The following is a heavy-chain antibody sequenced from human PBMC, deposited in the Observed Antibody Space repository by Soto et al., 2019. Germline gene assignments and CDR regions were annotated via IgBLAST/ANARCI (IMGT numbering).Heavy chain of an antibody. CDR3: AREAGYYDSSGNDAFDI. V-gene: IGHV3-48*02. CDR1: GFTFSSYS. D-gene: IGHD3-22*01. CDR2: ISSSSSTI. J-gene: IGHJ3*02. Sequence: GGSLRLSCAASGFTFSSYSMNWVHQAPGKGLEWVSYISSSSSTIYYADSVKGRFTISRDNAKNSLYLQMNSLRDEDTAVYYCAREAGYYDSSGNDAFDIWGQGTMVTVSS.